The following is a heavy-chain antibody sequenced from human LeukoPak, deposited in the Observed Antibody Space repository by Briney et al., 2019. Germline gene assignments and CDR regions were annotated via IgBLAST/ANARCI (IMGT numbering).Heavy chain of an antibody. Sequence: ASVKVSCKVSGYTLTELSMHWVRQAPGKGLEWMGGFDPEDGETIYAQKFQGRVTMTEDTSTDTAYMELSSLRSEDTAVYYCATDGKYYDSRGDFDYWGQGTLVTVSS. D-gene: IGHD3-22*01. V-gene: IGHV1-24*01. CDR1: GYTLTELS. CDR3: ATDGKYYDSRGDFDY. CDR2: FDPEDGET. J-gene: IGHJ4*02.